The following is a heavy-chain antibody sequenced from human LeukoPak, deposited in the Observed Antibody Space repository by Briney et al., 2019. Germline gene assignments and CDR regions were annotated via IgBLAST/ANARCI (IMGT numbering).Heavy chain of an antibody. CDR1: GYTFTSYD. J-gene: IGHJ4*02. D-gene: IGHD3-16*02. CDR3: ARSSQATLYDYVWGSYRRVFDY. CDR2: MNPNSGNT. Sequence: ASVKVSCKASGYTFTSYDINWVRQATGQGLEWMGWMNPNSGNTGYAQKFQGRVTITRNTSISTAYMELSSLGSEDTAVYYCARSSQATLYDYVWGSYRRVFDYWGQGTLVTVSS. V-gene: IGHV1-8*03.